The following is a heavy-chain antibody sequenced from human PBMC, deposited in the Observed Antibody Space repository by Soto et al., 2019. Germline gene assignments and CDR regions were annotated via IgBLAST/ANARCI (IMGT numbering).Heavy chain of an antibody. CDR1: GYTFTGYY. J-gene: IGHJ5*02. Sequence: QVQVVQSGAEVKKPGASVKVSCKASGYTFTGYYMHWVRQAPGQGLEWMGWIIPNNGGTKYAQKFQDRVTMTRDTSNSTAYMELSRLRSDDTAVYYCARGTFDSSGDYFAGWFGPWGQGTLVTVSS. V-gene: IGHV1-2*02. CDR2: IIPNNGGT. CDR3: ARGTFDSSGDYFAGWFGP. D-gene: IGHD3-22*01.